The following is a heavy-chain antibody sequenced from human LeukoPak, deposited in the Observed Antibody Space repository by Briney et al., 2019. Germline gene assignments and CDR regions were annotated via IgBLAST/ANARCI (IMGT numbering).Heavy chain of an antibody. CDR1: GFTFDDYA. CDR3: AKPLTYYYDSSGYPDAFDI. D-gene: IGHD3-22*01. V-gene: IGHV3-9*01. Sequence: GRSLRLSRAASGFTFDDYAMHWVRQAPGKGLEWVSGISWNSGSIGYADSVKGRFTISRDNAKNSLYLQMNSLRAEDTALYYCAKPLTYYYDSSGYPDAFDIWGQGTMVTVSS. CDR2: ISWNSGSI. J-gene: IGHJ3*02.